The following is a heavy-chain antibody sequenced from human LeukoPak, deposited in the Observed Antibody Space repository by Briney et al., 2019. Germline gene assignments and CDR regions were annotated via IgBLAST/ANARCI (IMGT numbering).Heavy chain of an antibody. J-gene: IGHJ4*02. V-gene: IGHV3-64*01. D-gene: IGHD1-26*01. CDR3: ARKWELLGFDY. CDR2: ISSNGGST. CDR1: GFTFSSYA. Sequence: GGSLRLSCAASGFTFSSYAMHWVRQAPGKGLEYVSAISSNGGSTYYANSVKGRFTISRDNSKNTLYLQMGSLRAEDMAVYYCARKWELLGFDYWGQGTLVTVSS.